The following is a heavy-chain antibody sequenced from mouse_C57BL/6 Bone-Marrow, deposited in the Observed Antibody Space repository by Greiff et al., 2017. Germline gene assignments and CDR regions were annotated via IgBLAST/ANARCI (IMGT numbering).Heavy chain of an antibody. CDR2: IDPENGDT. V-gene: IGHV14-4*01. Sequence: EVQLQQSGAELVKPGASVKLSCTASGFNIKDYYMHWVKQRTEQGLEWIGWIDPENGDTEYASKFQGKATITADTSSNTAYLQLSSLTSEDTAVYYCTTPYYYGSSFPFDYWGQGTTLTVSS. CDR1: GFNIKDYY. J-gene: IGHJ2*01. CDR3: TTPYYYGSSFPFDY. D-gene: IGHD1-1*01.